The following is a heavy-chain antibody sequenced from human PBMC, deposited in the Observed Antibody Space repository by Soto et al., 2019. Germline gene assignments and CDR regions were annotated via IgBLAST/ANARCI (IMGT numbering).Heavy chain of an antibody. CDR2: IYHSGST. CDR3: ARVGRNWFDP. V-gene: IGHV4-30-2*01. CDR1: GGSISSGGYS. Sequence: SETLSLTCAVSGGSISSGGYSWSWIRQPPGKGLEWIGYIYHSGSTYYNTSLKSRVTISVDRSKNQFSLKLSSVTAADTAVYYCARVGRNWFDPWGQGTLVTVSS. J-gene: IGHJ5*02.